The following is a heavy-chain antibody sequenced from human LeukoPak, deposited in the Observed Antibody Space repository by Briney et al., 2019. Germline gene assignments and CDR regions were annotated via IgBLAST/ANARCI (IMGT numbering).Heavy chain of an antibody. CDR3: AREQVRGPWITPTKYSYGIFDY. J-gene: IGHJ4*02. D-gene: IGHD5-18*01. Sequence: PGRSLRLSCAASGFTFSSYAMHWVRQAPGKGLEWVAVISYDGSNKYYADSVKGRFTISRDNSKNTLYLQMNSLRAEDTAVYYCAREQVRGPWITPTKYSYGIFDYWGQGTLVTVSS. V-gene: IGHV3-30-3*01. CDR2: ISYDGSNK. CDR1: GFTFSSYA.